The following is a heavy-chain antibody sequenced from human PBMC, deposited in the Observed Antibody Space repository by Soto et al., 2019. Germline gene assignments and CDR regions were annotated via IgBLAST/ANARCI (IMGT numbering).Heavy chain of an antibody. J-gene: IGHJ6*02. CDR1: GGSISDFY. V-gene: IGHV4-59*01. CDR2: LYYTGST. D-gene: IGHD3-3*01. CDR3: ARGGGYDFRSSQAPPIDV. Sequence: TSETLSLTSNVSGGSISDFYWSWIRQCPGKRLEWIGYLYYTGSTNYNPALKSRVTISLDTSKNQFSLKVRSVTAADTAVYYCARGGGYDFRSSQAPPIDVWGQGTTVTVSS.